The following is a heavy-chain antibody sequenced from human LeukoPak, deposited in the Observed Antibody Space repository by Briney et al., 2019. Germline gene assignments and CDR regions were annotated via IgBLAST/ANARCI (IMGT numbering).Heavy chain of an antibody. Sequence: PSETLSLTCAVYGGSFSGYYWSWIRQPPGKGLEWIGEINHSGSTNYNPSLKGRVTISVDTSKNQFSLKLSSVTAADTAVYYCARRVEWEPPPNWFDPWGQGTLVTVSS. CDR1: GGSFSGYY. D-gene: IGHD1-26*01. CDR2: INHSGST. J-gene: IGHJ5*02. CDR3: ARRVEWEPPPNWFDP. V-gene: IGHV4-34*01.